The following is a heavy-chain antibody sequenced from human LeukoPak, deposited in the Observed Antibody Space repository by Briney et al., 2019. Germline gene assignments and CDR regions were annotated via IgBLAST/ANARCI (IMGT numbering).Heavy chain of an antibody. V-gene: IGHV1-2*02. Sequence: ASVKVSCKASGYTFTGYYMHWVRQAPGQGLEWMGWINPNSGGTNYAQKFQGRVTMTRYTSISTAYMELSRLRSDDTAVYYCARPLGVVIPYNWFDPWGQGTLVTVSS. CDR1: GYTFTGYY. D-gene: IGHD3-3*01. CDR3: ARPLGVVIPYNWFDP. J-gene: IGHJ5*02. CDR2: INPNSGGT.